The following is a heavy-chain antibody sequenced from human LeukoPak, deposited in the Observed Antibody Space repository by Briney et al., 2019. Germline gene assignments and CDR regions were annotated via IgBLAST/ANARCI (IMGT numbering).Heavy chain of an antibody. D-gene: IGHD2-2*02. Sequence: PGESLKISCKGSGYSFTSYWIGWVRQMPGKGLEWMGIIYLGDSDTRYSPSFQGQVTISADKSISTAYLQWSSLKASDTAMYYCARQRGGYCSSTSCYSDYWGQGTLVTVSS. CDR3: ARQRGGYCSSTSCYSDY. V-gene: IGHV5-51*01. CDR1: GYSFTSYW. CDR2: IYLGDSDT. J-gene: IGHJ4*02.